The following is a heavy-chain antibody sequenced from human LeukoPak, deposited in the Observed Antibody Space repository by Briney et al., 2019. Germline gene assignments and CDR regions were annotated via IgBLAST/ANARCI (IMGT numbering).Heavy chain of an antibody. CDR3: TRELSGSQDS. CDR1: GYSISSGYY. CDR2: IYYSGST. V-gene: IGHV4-38-2*02. J-gene: IGHJ4*02. Sequence: SETLSLTCTVSGYSISSGYYWGWIRQPPGKGLEWIGSIYYSGSTYNNPSLKSRVTISIDTSKNQFSLNLSSLTAADTAVYYCTRELSGSQDSWGQGTLVTVSS. D-gene: IGHD3-22*01.